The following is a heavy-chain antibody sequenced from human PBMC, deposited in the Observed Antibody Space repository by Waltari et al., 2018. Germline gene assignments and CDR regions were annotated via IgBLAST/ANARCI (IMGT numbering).Heavy chain of an antibody. J-gene: IGHJ4*02. CDR2: INPSGST. D-gene: IGHD6-19*01. CDR3: ARSYLGGWYYFDY. Sequence: QVQLQQWGAGLLRPSETLSLTCAVYGGSLRGYYWRWIRPPPGRGLEWIGEINPSGSTNDNPSPKSRVTRSGDTSKNQFSLKLSSVTAADTAVYYGARSYLGGWYYFDYWGQGTLVTVSS. V-gene: IGHV4-34*01. CDR1: GGSLRGYY.